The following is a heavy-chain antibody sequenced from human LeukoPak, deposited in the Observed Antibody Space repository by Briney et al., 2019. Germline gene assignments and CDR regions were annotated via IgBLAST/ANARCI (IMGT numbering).Heavy chain of an antibody. V-gene: IGHV3-74*01. CDR3: AKRPRGNYLDPFDY. CDR1: DFTFSSHW. Sequence: GGSLRLSCAASDFTFSSHWMYWVRQAPGKGLVWVARLSGDGGTTRHADSVKGRFTISRDNSKNRLYLQMNSLRAEDTAVYYCAKRPRGNYLDPFDYWGQGTLVTVSS. D-gene: IGHD3-10*01. J-gene: IGHJ4*02. CDR2: LSGDGGTT.